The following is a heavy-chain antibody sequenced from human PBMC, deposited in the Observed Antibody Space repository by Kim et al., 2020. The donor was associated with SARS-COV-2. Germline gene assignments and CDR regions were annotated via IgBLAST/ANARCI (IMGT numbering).Heavy chain of an antibody. Sequence: GGSLRLSCAASGFTFSSYGMHWVRQAPGKGLEWVAVIWYDGSNKYYADSVKGRFTISRDNSKNTLYLQMNSLRAEDTAVYYCAKDVGARYSSGWSYRFPPPSCPDYWGQGTLVTVSS. CDR2: IWYDGSNK. D-gene: IGHD6-19*01. CDR1: GFTFSSYG. CDR3: AKDVGARYSSGWSYRFPPPSCPDY. V-gene: IGHV3-33*06. J-gene: IGHJ4*02.